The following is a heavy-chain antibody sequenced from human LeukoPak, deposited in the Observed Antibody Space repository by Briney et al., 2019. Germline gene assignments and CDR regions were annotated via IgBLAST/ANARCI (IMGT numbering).Heavy chain of an antibody. J-gene: IGHJ4*02. CDR2: MYYSGST. CDR1: GGSTRSSSSY. CDR3: AKGSFGESNHIDY. Sequence: PSETLSLTCTVSGGSTRSSSSYWGWVRQPPGKGLEWIGSMYYSGSTYYNPSLKSRVTISVDTSKKQFSLKVSSVTAADTAVYYCAKGSFGESNHIDYWGQGTLVTASS. D-gene: IGHD3-10*01. V-gene: IGHV4-39*01.